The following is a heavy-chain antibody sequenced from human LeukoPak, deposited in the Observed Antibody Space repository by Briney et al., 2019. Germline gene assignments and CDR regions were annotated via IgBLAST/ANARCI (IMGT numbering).Heavy chain of an antibody. Sequence: ASVKVSCTVSGYTLTELSMHWVRQAPGKGLEWMGGFDPEDGETIYAQKFQGRVTMTEDTSTDTAYMELSSLRSEDTAVYYCATTTATTFNWFDPWGQGTLVTVSS. CDR1: GYTLTELS. CDR2: FDPEDGET. V-gene: IGHV1-24*01. J-gene: IGHJ5*02. D-gene: IGHD4-17*01. CDR3: ATTTATTFNWFDP.